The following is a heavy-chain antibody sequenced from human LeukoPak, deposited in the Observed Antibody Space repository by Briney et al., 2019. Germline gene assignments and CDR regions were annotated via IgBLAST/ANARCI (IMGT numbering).Heavy chain of an antibody. Sequence: SETLSLTCAVYGGSFSGYYRSWIRQPPGKGLEWIGEINHSGSTNYNPSLKSRVTISVDTSKNQFSLKLSSVTAADTAVYYCARGRKQWLGLLNWFDPWGQGTLVTVSS. J-gene: IGHJ5*02. D-gene: IGHD6-19*01. V-gene: IGHV4-34*01. CDR1: GGSFSGYY. CDR2: INHSGST. CDR3: ARGRKQWLGLLNWFDP.